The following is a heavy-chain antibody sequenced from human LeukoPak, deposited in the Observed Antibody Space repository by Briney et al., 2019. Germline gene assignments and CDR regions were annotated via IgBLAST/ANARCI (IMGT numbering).Heavy chain of an antibody. Sequence: ASVKVSCKASGYTFTSYAMNWVRQAPGQGLEWMGWINTNTGNPTYAQGFTGRFVFSLDTSVSTAYLQISSLKAEDTAVYYCARGGVRIYYDSREYYFDYWGQGTLVTVSS. J-gene: IGHJ4*02. CDR2: INTNTGNP. CDR3: ARGGVRIYYDSREYYFDY. D-gene: IGHD3-22*01. CDR1: GYTFTSYA. V-gene: IGHV7-4-1*02.